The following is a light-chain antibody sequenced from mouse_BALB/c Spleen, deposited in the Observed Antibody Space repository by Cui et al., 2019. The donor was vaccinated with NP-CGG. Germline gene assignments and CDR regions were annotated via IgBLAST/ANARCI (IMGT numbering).Light chain of an antibody. CDR1: TGAVTTSNY. CDR3: ALWYSNHWV. Sequence: QAVLTQESALTTLPGETVTLPCRSSTGAVTTSNYANWVQEKPDHLFTGLIGGTNNRAPGVPARFSGSLIGDKAALTITGTQTEDEAIYFCALWYSNHWVFGGGTKLTVL. CDR2: GTN. V-gene: IGLV1*01. J-gene: IGLJ1*01.